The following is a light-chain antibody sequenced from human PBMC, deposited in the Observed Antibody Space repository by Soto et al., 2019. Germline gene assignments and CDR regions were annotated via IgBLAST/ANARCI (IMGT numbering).Light chain of an antibody. CDR1: QDISGY. CDR3: QQYNSYSWT. V-gene: IGKV1-8*01. CDR2: AAS. J-gene: IGKJ1*01. Sequence: AIRMTQSPSSLSASTGDRVTITCRAIQDISGYLAWYQQKPGKAPELLIYAASTLQSGLPSTSRFSGSGSGTDFTLTISSLQSEDFATYYCQQYNSYSWTFGQGTKVDI.